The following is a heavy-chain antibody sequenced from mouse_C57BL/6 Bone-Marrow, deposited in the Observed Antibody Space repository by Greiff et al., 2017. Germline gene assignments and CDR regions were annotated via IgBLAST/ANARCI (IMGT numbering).Heavy chain of an antibody. V-gene: IGHV1-85*01. CDR1: GYTFTSYD. D-gene: IGHD1-1*01. CDR3: ARLGFDGSSGDWYFDV. CDR2: IYPRDGST. Sequence: QVQLQQSGPELVKPGASVKLSCKASGYTFTSYDINWVKQRPGQGLEWIGWIYPRDGSTKYNEKFKGKATLTVDTSSSTAYMGLHSLTSEDSAVYCCARLGFDGSSGDWYFDVWGTGTTVTVSS. J-gene: IGHJ1*03.